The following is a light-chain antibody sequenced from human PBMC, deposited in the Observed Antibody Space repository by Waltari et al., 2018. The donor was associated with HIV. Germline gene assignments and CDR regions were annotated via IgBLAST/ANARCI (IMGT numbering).Light chain of an antibody. Sequence: QSVLTQPPSASGTPGPRVTISCSGRRSNIGRHPSLWYPQLPGTAPKRFIYSNNQRPSGVPDRFSGSKSGTSASLAISGLQSEDEADYYCAAWDDSLNGWVFGGGTKLTVV. J-gene: IGLJ3*02. CDR1: RSNIGRHP. CDR3: AAWDDSLNGWV. V-gene: IGLV1-44*01. CDR2: SNN.